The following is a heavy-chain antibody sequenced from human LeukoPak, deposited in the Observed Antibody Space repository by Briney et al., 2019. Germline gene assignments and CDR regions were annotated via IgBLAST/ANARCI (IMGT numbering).Heavy chain of an antibody. CDR1: GFTFSSYW. CDR3: ARHEVLRFLEWSNWLDT. Sequence: GGSLRLSCAASGFTFSSYWMSWVRQAPGKGLEWVANIKQDGSEKYYVDSVKGRFTISRDNAKNSLYLQMNSLRAEDTAVYYCARHEVLRFLEWSNWLDTWGQGTLVTVSS. D-gene: IGHD3-3*01. CDR2: IKQDGSEK. V-gene: IGHV3-7*01. J-gene: IGHJ5*02.